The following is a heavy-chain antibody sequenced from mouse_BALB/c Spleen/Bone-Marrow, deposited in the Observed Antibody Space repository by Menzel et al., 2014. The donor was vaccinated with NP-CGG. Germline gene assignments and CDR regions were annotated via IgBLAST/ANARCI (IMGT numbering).Heavy chain of an antibody. CDR1: AYSITSGYD. Sequence: EVKLMESGPDLVKPSQSLSLTCTVTAYSITSGYDCHWIRQFPGNTLDWLGYIHYSGNTNYNPSLKSRISITRDTSKNQFFLQLNSVTTEDTATYYCVREDRYEAYFPYWGQGTLVTVSA. V-gene: IGHV3-1*02. CDR2: IHYSGNT. J-gene: IGHJ3*01. D-gene: IGHD2-14*01. CDR3: VREDRYEAYFPY.